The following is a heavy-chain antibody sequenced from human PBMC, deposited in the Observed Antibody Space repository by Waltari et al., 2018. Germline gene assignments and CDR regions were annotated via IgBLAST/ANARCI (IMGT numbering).Heavy chain of an antibody. D-gene: IGHD1-7*01. J-gene: IGHJ3*02. Sequence: EVQLVESGGGLIQPGGSLRLSCAASGFTFSSYWMHWVRQVPGKGLVGVGRINSDGSSTSNADSVKGRFTISRDNAKNTLYLQMNSLRAEDTAMYYCASGNSHAFDIWGQGTMVTVSS. CDR1: GFTFSSYW. CDR3: ASGNSHAFDI. CDR2: INSDGSST. V-gene: IGHV3-74*01.